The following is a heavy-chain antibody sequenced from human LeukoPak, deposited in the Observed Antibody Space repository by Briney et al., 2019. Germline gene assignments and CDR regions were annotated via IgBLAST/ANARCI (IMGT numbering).Heavy chain of an antibody. V-gene: IGHV4-34*01. Sequence: SETLSLTCAVYGGSFRDYHWSWIRQPPGKGLEWIGEINQSGSTKYNPSLKSRVTISVDKSKNQFSLKLSSVTAADTAVYYCARGSEAYGSGSYWYYYYMDVWGKGTTVTISS. CDR2: INQSGST. CDR3: ARGSEAYGSGSYWYYYYMDV. J-gene: IGHJ6*03. D-gene: IGHD3-10*01. CDR1: GGSFRDYH.